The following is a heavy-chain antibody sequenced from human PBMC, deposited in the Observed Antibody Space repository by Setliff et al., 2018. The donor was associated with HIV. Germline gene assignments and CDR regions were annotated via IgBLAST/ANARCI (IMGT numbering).Heavy chain of an antibody. V-gene: IGHV7-4-1*02. CDR3: AVDRHAFDI. CDR2: IHTEQGFP. D-gene: IGHD5-12*01. Sequence: ASVKVSCKASGYSFINYAINRLRQAPGRGLEWMGWIHTEQGFPMYAQGFTGRFVFSLDPSVNTAYLQINSLTPDDGGVYYCAVDRHAFDIWGQGTVVTVSS. CDR1: GYSFINYA. J-gene: IGHJ3*02.